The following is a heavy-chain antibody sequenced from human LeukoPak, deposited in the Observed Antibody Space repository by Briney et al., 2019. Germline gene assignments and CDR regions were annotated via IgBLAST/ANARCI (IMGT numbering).Heavy chain of an antibody. CDR1: GGSISSYY. CDR3: ARLSSSH. J-gene: IGHJ4*02. Sequence: PSETLSLTCTVSGGSISSYYWSWIRQPPGKGLEWIGYIYYSGSTNYNPSLKSRVTISVDTSKNQFSLRLRSVTAADTAVYYCARLSSSHWGQGTLVTVSS. CDR2: IYYSGST. D-gene: IGHD6-13*01. V-gene: IGHV4-59*01.